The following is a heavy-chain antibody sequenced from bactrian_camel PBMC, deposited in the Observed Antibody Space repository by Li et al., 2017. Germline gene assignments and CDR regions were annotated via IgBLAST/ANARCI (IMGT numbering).Heavy chain of an antibody. CDR3: KTQLSSAKYIGRGQCSGPAMY. V-gene: IGHV3S40*01. CDR1: GFIFSMYD. D-gene: IGHD2*01. J-gene: IGHJ4*01. CDR2: ISNGGRST. Sequence: VQLVESGGGSVQAGGSLGISCAASGFIFSMYDMSWVRQAPGKGLEWVSAISNGGRSTYYTDSVQGRFTISRDNAKNTIYLQMNYLKPEDTAMYYCKTQLSSAKYIGRGQCSGPAMYWGQGTQVTVS.